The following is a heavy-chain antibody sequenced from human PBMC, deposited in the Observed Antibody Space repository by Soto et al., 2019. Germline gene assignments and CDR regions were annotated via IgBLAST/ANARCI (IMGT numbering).Heavy chain of an antibody. CDR2: ISPYNGNT. Sequence: ASVKVSCKASGYTFVDYGFSWVRQALGQGLEWMGWISPYNGNTHYVETFQGRVTMTTDTSTSTAFMELRTLTSDDTAVYYCARVPTPSNGDAHNNSGLDACGQGTTVTVSS. CDR3: ARVPTPSNGDAHNNSGLDA. D-gene: IGHD3-10*01. J-gene: IGHJ5*02. CDR1: GYTFVDYG. V-gene: IGHV1-18*04.